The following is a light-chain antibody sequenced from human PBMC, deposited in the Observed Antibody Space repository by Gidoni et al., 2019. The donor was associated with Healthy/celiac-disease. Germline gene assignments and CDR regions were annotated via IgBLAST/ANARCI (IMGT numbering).Light chain of an antibody. J-gene: IGKJ2*01. CDR1: QSVNSN. CDR3: QQYNNCPPVT. Sequence: EIVMTQSPATLSVSQGERATLSCRASQSVNSNLACYQQKPGQAPRLLLYGSATRATGIPARFSGSGSCTEFTLTIISLLSEDFAAYYCQQYNNCPPVTFXQXTKLEIK. CDR2: GSA. V-gene: IGKV3-15*01.